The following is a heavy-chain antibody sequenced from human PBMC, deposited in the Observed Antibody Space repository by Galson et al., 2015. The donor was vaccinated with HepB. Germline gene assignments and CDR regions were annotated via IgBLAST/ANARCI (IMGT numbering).Heavy chain of an antibody. J-gene: IGHJ5*02. CDR1: SNSAA. CDR2: TYYRSKWSN. V-gene: IGHV6-1*01. Sequence: SNSAAWNWVRQSPSRGLEWLGRTYYRSKWSNDYAPSLKSRITVNPDTSKNQFSLQLNSVTPEDTAVYYCAREDGSGWYRYYYYMDPWGQGTLVTVSS. D-gene: IGHD6-19*01. CDR3: AREDGSGWYRYYYYMDP.